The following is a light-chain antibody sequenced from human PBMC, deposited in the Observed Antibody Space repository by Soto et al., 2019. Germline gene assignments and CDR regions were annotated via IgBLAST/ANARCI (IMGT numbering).Light chain of an antibody. J-gene: IGKJ5*01. CDR3: QKSYSTPIN. CDR1: QSISSY. V-gene: IGKV1-39*01. Sequence: IQMTQVSCSFCGFVVARLKVPLTASQSISSYLNWYQQKPGKAPKLLIYAASSLQCGVPSRFSGSGSGTDFTLTISSLQPEDFATYYCQKSYSTPINCGKGQRREIK. CDR2: AAS.